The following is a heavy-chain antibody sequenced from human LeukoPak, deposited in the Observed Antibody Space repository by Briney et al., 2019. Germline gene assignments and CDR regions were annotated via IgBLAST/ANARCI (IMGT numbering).Heavy chain of an antibody. D-gene: IGHD2-15*01. J-gene: IGHJ4*02. CDR1: GFTVSVNY. V-gene: IGHV3-66*01. Sequence: GGSLRLSCAAFGFTVSVNYMSWVRQAPGKGLECVSVIYSGGNTYYADSVKGRFTISRDNSKNTLYLQMNSLRAEDTAVYYCARKTVSGGQGDYWGPGTLVTVSS. CDR2: IYSGGNT. CDR3: ARKTVSGGQGDY.